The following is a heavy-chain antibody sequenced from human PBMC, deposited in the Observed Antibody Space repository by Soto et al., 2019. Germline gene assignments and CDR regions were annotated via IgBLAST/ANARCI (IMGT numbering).Heavy chain of an antibody. Sequence: EGSLRLSCAASGFTFSTYDMHWVRQAPGKGLEWVAVMWYDGTNEKYADSVKGRFTISRDNSKSTLYLQMNSLRAEDTGVYYCASTDCSSSTCPSDLVRTTTMDCWGNGIRLTISS. CDR2: MWYDGTNE. CDR3: ASTDCSSSTCPSDLVRTTTMDC. CDR1: GFTFSTYD. V-gene: IGHV3-33*03. J-gene: IGHJ6*04. D-gene: IGHD2-2*01.